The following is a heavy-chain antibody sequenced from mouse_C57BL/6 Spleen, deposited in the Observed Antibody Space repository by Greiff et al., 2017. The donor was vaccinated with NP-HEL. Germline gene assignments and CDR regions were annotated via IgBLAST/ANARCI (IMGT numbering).Heavy chain of an antibody. CDR2: IDPANGNT. J-gene: IGHJ3*01. CDR1: GFNIKNTY. CDR3: ASTNDYLFAY. D-gene: IGHD2-4*01. V-gene: IGHV14-3*01. Sequence: EVQLQQSVAELVRPGASVKLSCTASGFNIKNTYMPWVKQRPEQGLEWIGRIDPANGNTKYATKFQGKATITADTSSNTTYLQLSSLTSEDTAIYYCASTNDYLFAYWGQGTLVTVSA.